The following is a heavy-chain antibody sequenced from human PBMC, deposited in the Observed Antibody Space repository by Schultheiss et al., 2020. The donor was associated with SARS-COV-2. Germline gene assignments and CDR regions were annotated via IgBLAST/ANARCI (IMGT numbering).Heavy chain of an antibody. CDR1: GGSFSGYY. J-gene: IGHJ4*02. Sequence: GSLRLSCAVYGGSFSGYYWSWIRQPPGKGLEWIGYIYYSGSTNYNPSLKSRVTISVDTSKNQFSLKLTSVTAADTAVYYCARVKAGGGYTDYWGQGTLVTVSS. CDR2: IYYSGST. V-gene: IGHV4-59*01. D-gene: IGHD5-12*01. CDR3: ARVKAGGGYTDY.